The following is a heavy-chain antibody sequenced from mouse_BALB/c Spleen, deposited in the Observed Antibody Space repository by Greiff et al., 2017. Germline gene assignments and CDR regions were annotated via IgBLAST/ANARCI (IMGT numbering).Heavy chain of an antibody. V-gene: IGHV1-5*01. CDR2: IYPGNSDT. Sequence: EVQLQQSGTVLARPGASVKMSCKASGYTFTSYWMHWVKQRPGQGLEWIGAIYPGNSDTSYNQKFKGKAKLTAVTSTSTAYMELSSLTNEDSAVYYCTRPNWDVTWFAYWGQGTLVTVSA. CDR1: GYTFTSYW. D-gene: IGHD4-1*01. J-gene: IGHJ3*01. CDR3: TRPNWDVTWFAY.